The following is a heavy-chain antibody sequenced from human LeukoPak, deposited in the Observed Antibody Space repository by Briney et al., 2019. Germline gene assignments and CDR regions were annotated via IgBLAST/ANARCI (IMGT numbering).Heavy chain of an antibody. D-gene: IGHD2-15*01. CDR3: ARDRVVGLGIDNAFDI. J-gene: IGHJ3*02. V-gene: IGHV1-69*01. CDR2: IFPVFGTA. Sequence: SVTVSFTSSGGTFSSYAISWVRQAPGQGIEWMGGIFPVFGTANYAQKFQGRVTITADESTSTAYMELSSLRSEDTAVYYCARDRVVGLGIDNAFDIWGHGTMVTVSS. CDR1: GGTFSSYA.